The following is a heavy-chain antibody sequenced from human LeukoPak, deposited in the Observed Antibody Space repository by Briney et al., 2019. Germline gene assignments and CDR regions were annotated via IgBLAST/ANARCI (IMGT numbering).Heavy chain of an antibody. CDR2: INPNSGGT. D-gene: IGHD1-26*01. J-gene: IGHJ4*02. CDR3: ATKGGVGAPPDY. V-gene: IGHV1-2*02. CDR1: GYTFTGYY. Sequence: ASVEVSCKASGYTFTGYYMHWVRQAPGQGLEWMGWINPNSGGTNYAQKFQGRVTMTRDTSISTAYMELSRLRSDDTAVYYCATKGGVGAPPDYWGQGTLVTVSS.